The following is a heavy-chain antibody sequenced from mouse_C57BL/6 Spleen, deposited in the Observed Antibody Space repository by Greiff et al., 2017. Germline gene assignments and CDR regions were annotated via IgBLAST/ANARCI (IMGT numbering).Heavy chain of an antibody. D-gene: IGHD1-1*01. CDR1: GSTFKDDN. J-gene: IGHJ3*01. CDR2: IDPENGDT. CDR3: SGSGSDFPFAY. V-gene: IGHV14-4*01. Sequence: VHVKQSGAELVRPGASVKLSCTASGSTFKDDNMHWVKQRPEQGLEWIGGIDPENGDTAYISKFQGKATFTADKSANTAYLQLSSLTSEDTAVYYCSGSGSDFPFAYWGTGTLVTVSA.